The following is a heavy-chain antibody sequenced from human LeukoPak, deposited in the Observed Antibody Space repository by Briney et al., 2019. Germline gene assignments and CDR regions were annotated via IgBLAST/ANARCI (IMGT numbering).Heavy chain of an antibody. CDR3: ARVHRSDYRLLLFLGYMDV. D-gene: IGHD4-17*01. Sequence: PGGSLRLSCAASGFTFSTYSMNWVRQAPGKGLEWVSSITRSSYIYYADSVKGRFTISRDNAKNSLYLQMNSLRAEDTAVYYCARVHRSDYRLLLFLGYMDVWGKGTTVTVSS. J-gene: IGHJ6*03. CDR2: ITRSSYI. CDR1: GFTFSTYS. V-gene: IGHV3-21*04.